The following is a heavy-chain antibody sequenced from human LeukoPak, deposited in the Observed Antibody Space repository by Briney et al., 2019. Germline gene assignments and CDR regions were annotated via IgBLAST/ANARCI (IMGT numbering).Heavy chain of an antibody. D-gene: IGHD3-10*01. Sequence: PGGSLRLSCAASGFSFSGYWMHWVRQAPGKGPVWVSLISNDESTIIYADSVKGRFTISRDNAKNTLYLQMSSLRAEDTAVYYCARDVIYGSEIYSYGDSWGQGTLVTVSS. CDR1: GFSFSGYW. CDR2: ISNDESTI. CDR3: ARDVIYGSEIYSYGDS. J-gene: IGHJ4*02. V-gene: IGHV3-74*01.